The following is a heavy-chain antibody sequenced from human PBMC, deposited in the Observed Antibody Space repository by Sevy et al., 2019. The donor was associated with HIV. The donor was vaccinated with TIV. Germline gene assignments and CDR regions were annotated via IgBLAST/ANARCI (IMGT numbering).Heavy chain of an antibody. CDR2: INHSGST. Sequence: SETLSLTCAVYGGSFSGYYWNWIRQSPGNGLEWIGEINHSGSTHYNPSLTSRVTISVDTSKNQFSLRLNSVTAADTAVYYCARAPPVVVVPGAPSWFDPWGQGTLVTVSS. V-gene: IGHV4-34*01. D-gene: IGHD2-2*01. J-gene: IGHJ5*02. CDR1: GGSFSGYY. CDR3: ARAPPVVVVPGAPSWFDP.